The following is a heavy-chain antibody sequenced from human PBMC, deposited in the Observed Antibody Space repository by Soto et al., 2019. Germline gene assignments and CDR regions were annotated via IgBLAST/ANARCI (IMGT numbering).Heavy chain of an antibody. CDR3: AAAPRY. CDR2: IYYSGST. Sequence: QVQLQESGPGLVKPSETLSLTCSVSGGSISGYYWSWIRQTPEKGLEWIGYIYYSGSTNYNPFLKSRVTMLIDMSKNQFSLKLTSVSAADTAVYYCAAAPRYWGQGMLVTVSS. CDR1: GGSISGYY. J-gene: IGHJ4*02. D-gene: IGHD6-25*01. V-gene: IGHV4-59*01.